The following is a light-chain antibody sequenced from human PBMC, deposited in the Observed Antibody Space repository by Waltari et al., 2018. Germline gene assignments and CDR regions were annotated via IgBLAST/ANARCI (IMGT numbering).Light chain of an antibody. CDR1: QTVLYSSNNKTF. CDR3: QQYYRTPPT. Sequence: DIVMTQSPDSLAVSLGERATINCKSSQTVLYSSNNKTFLAWYQQKAGQPPKLLINWASTREFGVPDRFSGSGSGTDFTLTISSLQAEDVAVYYCQQYYRTPPTFGQGTKLEIK. V-gene: IGKV4-1*01. J-gene: IGKJ2*01. CDR2: WAS.